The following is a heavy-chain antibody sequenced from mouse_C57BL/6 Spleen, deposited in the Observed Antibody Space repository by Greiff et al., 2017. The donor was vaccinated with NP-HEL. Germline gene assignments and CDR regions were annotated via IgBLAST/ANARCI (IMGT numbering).Heavy chain of an antibody. Sequence: VQRVESGAELVKPGASVKISCKASGYAFSSYWMNWVKQRPGKGLEWIGQIYPGDGDTNYNGKFKGKATLTADKSSSTAYMQLSSLTSEDSAVYFCAREDDGYYYYAMDYWGQGTSVTVSS. V-gene: IGHV1-80*01. D-gene: IGHD2-3*01. J-gene: IGHJ4*01. CDR1: GYAFSSYW. CDR3: AREDDGYYYYAMDY. CDR2: IYPGDGDT.